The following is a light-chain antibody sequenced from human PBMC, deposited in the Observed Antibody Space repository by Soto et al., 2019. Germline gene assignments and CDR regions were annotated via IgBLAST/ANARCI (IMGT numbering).Light chain of an antibody. J-gene: IGKJ4*01. V-gene: IGKV3-15*01. CDR1: LSISSD. CDR2: GAS. Sequence: EMTQSPATLSVSPGERATLSCRASLSISSDLAWYQQKLGQAPRLLIYGASTRATGVPARFSGSGSGTEFTLTISSLQSEDFAVYFCQQYNSWPSFGGGTKVDIK. CDR3: QQYNSWPS.